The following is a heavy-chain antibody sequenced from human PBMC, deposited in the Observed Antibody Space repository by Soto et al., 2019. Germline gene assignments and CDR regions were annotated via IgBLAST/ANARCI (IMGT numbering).Heavy chain of an antibody. CDR3: ARRSRVATTNWRAFDI. D-gene: IGHD1-26*01. CDR2: ISYSDNNT. CDR1: GFTFSNYV. J-gene: IGHJ3*02. Sequence: GGSLTLSCAASGFTFSNYVLNWVRQAPGKGLEWVSTISYSDNNTFSADSVKGRSTISRTNSRDTLFLQMNSLRADDAAVYYCARRSRVATTNWRAFDIWGQGTMVTVSS. V-gene: IGHV3-23*01.